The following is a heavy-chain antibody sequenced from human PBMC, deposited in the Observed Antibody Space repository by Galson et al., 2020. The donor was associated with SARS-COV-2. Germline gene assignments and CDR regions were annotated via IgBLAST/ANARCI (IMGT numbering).Heavy chain of an antibody. CDR3: ARDGRPWGSDSYLYYFDF. CDR1: GFAFNTYS. V-gene: IGHV3-30*04. D-gene: IGHD3-10*01. J-gene: IGHJ4*02. CDR2: ISFDGNND. Sequence: GGSLRLSCAASGFAFNTYSIHWVRRAPGKGLEWVAVISFDGNNDYYGDSVKGRFTISRDNSKNTLYLQMNSLTTEDTAVYYCARDGRPWGSDSYLYYFDFWGQGTLVTVSS.